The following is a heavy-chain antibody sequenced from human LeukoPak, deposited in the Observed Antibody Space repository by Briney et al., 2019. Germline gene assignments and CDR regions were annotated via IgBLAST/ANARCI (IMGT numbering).Heavy chain of an antibody. CDR1: GFTFSSYA. CDR2: ISGSGGST. D-gene: IGHD6-19*01. J-gene: IGHJ4*02. CDR3: ARGIAVVSSPLFDY. Sequence: GGSLRLSCAASGFTFSSYAMSWVRQAPGKGLEGVSAISGSGGSTYYADSVKGRFTISRDNAENSLYLQMNSLRAEDTAVYYCARGIAVVSSPLFDYWGQGTLVTVSS. V-gene: IGHV3-23*01.